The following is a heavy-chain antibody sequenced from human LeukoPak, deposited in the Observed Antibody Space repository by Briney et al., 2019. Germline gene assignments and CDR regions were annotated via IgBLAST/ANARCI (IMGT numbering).Heavy chain of an antibody. D-gene: IGHD2-2*01. Sequence: SETLSLTCTVSGGSISSGSYYWSWIRQPAGKGLEWIGRIYTSGSTNYNPSLKSRDTISVDTSKNQFSLKLSSVTAADTAVYYCASTFVVVPAAMPFDYWGQGTLVTVSS. CDR1: GGSISSGSYY. CDR3: ASTFVVVPAAMPFDY. CDR2: IYTSGST. J-gene: IGHJ4*02. V-gene: IGHV4-61*02.